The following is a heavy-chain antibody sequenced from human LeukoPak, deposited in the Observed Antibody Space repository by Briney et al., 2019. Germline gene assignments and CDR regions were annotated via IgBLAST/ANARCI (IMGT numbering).Heavy chain of an antibody. CDR1: GFTFSSYS. D-gene: IGHD5-12*01. CDR2: ISSSSSYI. Sequence: GGSLRLSCAASGFTFSSYSMNWVRQAPGKGLEWVSSISSSSSYIYYADSVKGRFTISRDNAKNSPYLQMNSLRAEDTAVYYCARGGSGYDWSPGTFDYWGQGTLVTVSS. J-gene: IGHJ4*02. V-gene: IGHV3-21*01. CDR3: ARGGSGYDWSPGTFDY.